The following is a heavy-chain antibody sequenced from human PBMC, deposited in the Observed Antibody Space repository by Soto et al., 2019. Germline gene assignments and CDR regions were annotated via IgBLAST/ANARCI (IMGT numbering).Heavy chain of an antibody. CDR1: GDTFSFYT. CDR3: ARAPIAVAVPFDY. CDR2: VNPILSMS. Sequence: GASVKVSCKASGDTFSFYTINWVRQAPGLGLEWMGRVNPILSMSNYAQKFQGRVTMTADKSTSTAYMELSSLRSEDTAVYYCARAPIAVAVPFDYWGQGTLVTVSS. V-gene: IGHV1-69*02. J-gene: IGHJ4*02. D-gene: IGHD6-19*01.